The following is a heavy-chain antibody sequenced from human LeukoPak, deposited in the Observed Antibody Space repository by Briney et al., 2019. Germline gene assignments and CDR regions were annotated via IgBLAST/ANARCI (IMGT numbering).Heavy chain of an antibody. D-gene: IGHD6-13*01. Sequence: SESLSLTCTGSGGSISSHYWSWIRQPPGKGLECSGYIYYSGSTNYNPSLKSRVTISVDTSKNQFSLKLSSVTAADPAVYYCARTPDPSSSWYIWYFDLWGRGTLVTVSS. V-gene: IGHV4-59*11. J-gene: IGHJ2*01. CDR2: IYYSGST. CDR3: ARTPDPSSSWYIWYFDL. CDR1: GGSISSHY.